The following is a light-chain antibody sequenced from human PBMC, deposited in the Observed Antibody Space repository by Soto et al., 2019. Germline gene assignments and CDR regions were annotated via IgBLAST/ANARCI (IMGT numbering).Light chain of an antibody. CDR3: QQYNSYPWT. V-gene: IGKV1-5*01. Sequence: DIQMTQSPSTLSASVGDRVTITCRASQSISSWLAWYQQKPGKAPKLLIYDAYSLESGVPSRFSGSGSVTEFTLTISSLQPDDFATYYCQQYNSYPWTFGQGTKVEIK. CDR1: QSISSW. J-gene: IGKJ1*01. CDR2: DAY.